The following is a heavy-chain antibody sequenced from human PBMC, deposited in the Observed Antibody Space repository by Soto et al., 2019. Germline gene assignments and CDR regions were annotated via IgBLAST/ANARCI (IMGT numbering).Heavy chain of an antibody. J-gene: IGHJ4*02. CDR1: GYTLTELS. V-gene: IGHV1-24*01. CDR3: ATDSGYDSSGYSWLFDY. Sequence: ASVKVSCKVSGYTLTELSMHWVRQAPGKGLEWMGGFDPEDGETIYARKFQGRVTMTEDTSTDTAYMELSSLRSEDTAVYYCATDSGYDSSGYSWLFDYWGQGTLVTVSS. CDR2: FDPEDGET. D-gene: IGHD3-22*01.